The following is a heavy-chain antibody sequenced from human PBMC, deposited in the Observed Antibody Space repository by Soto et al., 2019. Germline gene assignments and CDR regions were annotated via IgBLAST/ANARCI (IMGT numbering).Heavy chain of an antibody. J-gene: IGHJ6*02. D-gene: IGHD3-10*01. V-gene: IGHV3-21*01. CDR3: ARDRGYDAHDYYYNAMDV. Sequence: SGGSLRLSCISSGFTFRTYTMNWVRQAPGKGLEWVSGIRGFSPYTFYAESVRGRFTISRDNAKNSLFLQMDSLRAEDTAVYYCARDRGYDAHDYYYNAMDVWGQGTTVTVSS. CDR2: IRGFSPYT. CDR1: GFTFRTYT.